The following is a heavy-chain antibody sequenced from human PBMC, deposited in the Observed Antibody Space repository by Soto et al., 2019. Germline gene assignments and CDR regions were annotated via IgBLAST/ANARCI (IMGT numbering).Heavy chain of an antibody. V-gene: IGHV3-23*01. CDR2: ISGSGFKK. Sequence: LRLSCAASGFIFENFGMSWVRQAPGKGLEWISSISGSGFKKYYADSVKGRFTIPRDNPKSTVYLELNNLSAEDTAVYHCAKNQGVELVPLATVDWFDPWGQGSVVTVSS. CDR1: GFIFENFG. D-gene: IGHD1-26*01. CDR3: AKNQGVELVPLATVDWFDP. J-gene: IGHJ5*02.